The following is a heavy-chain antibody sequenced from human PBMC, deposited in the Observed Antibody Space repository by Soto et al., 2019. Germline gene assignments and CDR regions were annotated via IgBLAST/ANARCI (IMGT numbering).Heavy chain of an antibody. J-gene: IGHJ6*02. V-gene: IGHV4-59*08. CDR2: VHDSWGA. Sequence: ASETLSLTCAVYGGSFSGYFWSWIRLPPGKPMEWIGYVHDSWGAAYNPSLRSRVAISLDTSKSQFSLSPTSVSATDTAMYYCVRQGYGPLHGLVDVWGQGTTVT. CDR3: VRQGYGPLHGLVDV. CDR1: GGSFSGYF. D-gene: IGHD5-18*01.